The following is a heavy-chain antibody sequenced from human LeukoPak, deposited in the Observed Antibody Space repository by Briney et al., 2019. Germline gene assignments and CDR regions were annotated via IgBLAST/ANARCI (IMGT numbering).Heavy chain of an antibody. CDR1: GFTFYDYA. J-gene: IGHJ4*02. Sequence: GGSLRLSCAASGFTFYDYAIHWVRQAPGKGLEWGSGISYNSGSIVYADSVKGRFTISRDNAKNSLYLQMNSLRAEDTALYYCAKDGGNYYNRKYYFDYWGQGTLVTVSS. CDR3: AKDGGNYYNRKYYFDY. D-gene: IGHD3-22*01. CDR2: ISYNSGSI. V-gene: IGHV3-9*01.